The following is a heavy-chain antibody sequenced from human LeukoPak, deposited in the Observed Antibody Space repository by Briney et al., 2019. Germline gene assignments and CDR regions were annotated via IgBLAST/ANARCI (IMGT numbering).Heavy chain of an antibody. CDR1: GFTFSSYA. D-gene: IGHD5/OR15-5a*01. CDR3: ARGLRDYYYYMDV. Sequence: GSLRLSCAASGFTFSSYAMHWVRQAPGKGLEWVAVISYDGSNKYYADSVEGRFTISRDNSKNTLYLQMNSLRAEDTAVYYCARGLRDYYYYMDVWGKGTTVTVSS. J-gene: IGHJ6*03. CDR2: ISYDGSNK. V-gene: IGHV3-30*01.